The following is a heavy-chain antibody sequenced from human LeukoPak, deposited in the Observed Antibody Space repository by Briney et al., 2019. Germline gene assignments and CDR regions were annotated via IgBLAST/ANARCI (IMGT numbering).Heavy chain of an antibody. CDR3: ARGVLRLGELSLFPYNWFDP. D-gene: IGHD3-16*02. CDR2: IYYSGST. V-gene: IGHV4-39*07. CDR1: GGSISSSSYY. Sequence: SETLSLTCTVSGGSISSSSYYWGWIRQPPGKGLEWIGSIYYSGSTYYNPSLKSRVTISVDKSKNQFSLKLSSVTAADTAVYYCARGVLRLGELSLFPYNWFDPWGQGTLVTVSS. J-gene: IGHJ5*02.